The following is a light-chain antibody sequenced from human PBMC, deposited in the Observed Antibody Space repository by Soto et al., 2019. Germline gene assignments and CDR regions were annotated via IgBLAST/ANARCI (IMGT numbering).Light chain of an antibody. CDR2: HAS. Sequence: DIQMSQSPSSLSASIGYRFTITCQASQNITNNLSWYQQKPGKAPNLLIYHASKLAKGVTSRFSGSGSGTDFSFIISSLQPGDLATYYCQHYSAFSVTFGQGTKVDIK. CDR3: QHYSAFSVT. CDR1: QNITNN. J-gene: IGKJ1*01. V-gene: IGKV1-33*01.